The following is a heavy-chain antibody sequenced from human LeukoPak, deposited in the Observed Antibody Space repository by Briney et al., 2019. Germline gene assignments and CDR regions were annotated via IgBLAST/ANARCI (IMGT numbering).Heavy chain of an antibody. J-gene: IGHJ6*02. CDR2: ISAYNGNT. D-gene: IGHD6-13*01. CDR3: ARDSPGKVAAAGGYYYCYGMDV. Sequence: ASVKVSCKASGYTFTSYGISWVRQAPGQGLEWMGWISAYNGNTNYAQKLQGRVTMTTDTSTSTAYMELRSLRSDDTAVYYCARDSPGKVAAAGGYYYCYGMDVWGQGTTVTVSS. V-gene: IGHV1-18*01. CDR1: GYTFTSYG.